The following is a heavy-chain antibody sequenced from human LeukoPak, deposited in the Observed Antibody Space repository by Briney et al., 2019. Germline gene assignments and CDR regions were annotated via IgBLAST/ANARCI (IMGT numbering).Heavy chain of an antibody. CDR2: INHSGST. V-gene: IGHV4-34*01. J-gene: IGHJ3*02. CDR3: AKYGPVPAAMGTYAFDI. CDR1: GGSFSGYY. Sequence: KASETLSLTCVVYGGSFSGYYWSWIRQPPGKGLEWIGEINHSGSTNYNPSLKSRVTISLDTSKNQFSLKLSPVTAADTAVYYCAKYGPVPAAMGTYAFDIWGQGTMVTVSS. D-gene: IGHD2-2*01.